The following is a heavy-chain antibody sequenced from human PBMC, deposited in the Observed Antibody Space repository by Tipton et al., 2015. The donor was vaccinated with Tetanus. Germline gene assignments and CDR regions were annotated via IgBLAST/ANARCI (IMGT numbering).Heavy chain of an antibody. CDR2: IYSTGRT. D-gene: IGHD5-18*01. J-gene: IGHJ4*02. CDR1: EFNVSYKY. CDR3: RAGSWL. Sequence: SLRLSCADSEFNVSYKYISWVRQAPGKGLEWVSLIYSTGRTHYADSVKGRFTISRDNAKNSLFLQMTSLRAEDTAMYYCRAGSWLGGPGTLVTVSS. V-gene: IGHV3-53*01.